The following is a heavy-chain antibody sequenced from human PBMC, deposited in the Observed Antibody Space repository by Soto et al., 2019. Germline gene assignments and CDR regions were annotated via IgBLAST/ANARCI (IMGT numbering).Heavy chain of an antibody. V-gene: IGHV3-15*07. CDR1: GVPFSAAW. D-gene: IGHD3-22*01. Sequence: EVHLVESGGGLVKPGESLRLSCTLSGVPFSAAWMNWVRQAPGKGLEWVGRIKSRGGGGTTHYAAPVQGRFTISRDDSNNTLYLQMNSLKTEDTAIYYCTYQGDFYDRLDSWGQGTLVTVSS. CDR2: IKSRGGGGTT. CDR3: TYQGDFYDRLDS. J-gene: IGHJ5*01.